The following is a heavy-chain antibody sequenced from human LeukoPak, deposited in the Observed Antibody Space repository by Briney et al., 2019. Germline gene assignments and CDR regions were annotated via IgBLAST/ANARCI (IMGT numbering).Heavy chain of an antibody. J-gene: IGHJ4*02. CDR1: GYTFTRYG. V-gene: IGHV1-18*01. CDR2: ISGSNGNT. CDR3: ARSGRGTYYYFDY. D-gene: IGHD1-26*01. Sequence: ASVKVSFTASGYTFTRYGMSWVRQAPGQGLEWMGWISGSNGNTNYAQKLQGRVTMTTDTSTGTAYMELRSLRSDDTAVYYCARSGRGTYYYFDYWGQGTLVTVSS.